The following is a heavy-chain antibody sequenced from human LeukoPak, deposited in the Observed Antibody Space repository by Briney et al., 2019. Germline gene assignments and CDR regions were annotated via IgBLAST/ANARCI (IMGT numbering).Heavy chain of an antibody. J-gene: IGHJ4*02. Sequence: ASVKVSCKASVYTFTGYYMHWVRQAPGQGLDWMGWINANRGDTTYAKKFQGSVTMTRDTSISTAYMELSRLRSDDTAMYYCAREISGYSDYWGQGTLVTVSP. V-gene: IGHV1-2*02. CDR2: INANRGDT. D-gene: IGHD3-22*01. CDR1: VYTFTGYY. CDR3: AREISGYSDY.